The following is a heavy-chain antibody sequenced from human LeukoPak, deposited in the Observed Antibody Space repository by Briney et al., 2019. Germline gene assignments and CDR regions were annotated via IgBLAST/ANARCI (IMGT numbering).Heavy chain of an antibody. CDR2: IRSTANGYAT. J-gene: IGHJ4*02. Sequence: GGSLRLSCAASGFTFSGSALHWVRQASGKGPEWVGRIRSTANGYATAYAASVKGRFTISRDDSKNTAYLQMDSLKTEDTAVYYCTGNYYGSGSYADFDYWGQGTLVTVSS. CDR1: GFTFSGSA. D-gene: IGHD3-10*01. CDR3: TGNYYGSGSYADFDY. V-gene: IGHV3-73*01.